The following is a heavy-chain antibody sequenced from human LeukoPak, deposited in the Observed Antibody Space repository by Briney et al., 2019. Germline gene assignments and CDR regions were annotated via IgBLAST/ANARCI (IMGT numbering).Heavy chain of an antibody. CDR1: GYTFTSYA. Sequence: GASVKVSCKASGYTFTSYAMNWVRQAPGQGLEWMGWINTNTGNPTYAQGFAGRFVFSLDTSVSTAYLQISSLKAEDTAVYYCARERQYYDFWSGYPRSDAFDIWGQGTMVTVSS. J-gene: IGHJ3*02. CDR2: INTNTGNP. CDR3: ARERQYYDFWSGYPRSDAFDI. V-gene: IGHV7-4-1*02. D-gene: IGHD3-3*01.